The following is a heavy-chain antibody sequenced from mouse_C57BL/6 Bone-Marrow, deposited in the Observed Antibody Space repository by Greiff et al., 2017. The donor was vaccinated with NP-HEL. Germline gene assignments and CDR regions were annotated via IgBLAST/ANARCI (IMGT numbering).Heavy chain of an antibody. J-gene: IGHJ2*01. D-gene: IGHD1-1*01. Sequence: EVQRVESGGDLVKPGGSLKLSCAASGFTFSSYGMSWVRQTPDKRLEWVATISSGGSYTYYPDSVKGRFTISRDNAKNTLYLQMSSLKSEDTAMYYCARHPTVVAYYFDYWGQGTTLTVSS. CDR1: GFTFSSYG. V-gene: IGHV5-6*01. CDR3: ARHPTVVAYYFDY. CDR2: ISSGGSYT.